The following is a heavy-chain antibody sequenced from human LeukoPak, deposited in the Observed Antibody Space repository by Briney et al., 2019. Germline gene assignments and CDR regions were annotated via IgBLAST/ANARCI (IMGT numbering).Heavy chain of an antibody. CDR3: ARLVGTMMADY. Sequence: GESLKISCQGSGYSFTTYWIGWVRQMPGKGLEWMGIIYPGDSDTRYSPSFRGQVTISADKSISTAYLQWSSLQASDTAMYYCARLVGTMMADYWGQGTLITVSS. J-gene: IGHJ4*02. CDR1: GYSFTTYW. V-gene: IGHV5-51*01. CDR2: IYPGDSDT. D-gene: IGHD1-26*01.